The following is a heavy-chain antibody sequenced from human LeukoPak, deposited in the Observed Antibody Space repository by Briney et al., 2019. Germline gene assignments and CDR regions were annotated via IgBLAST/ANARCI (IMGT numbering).Heavy chain of an antibody. CDR2: ISAYNGNT. D-gene: IGHD3-22*01. Sequence: ASVKVSCKASGYTFTSYGISWVRQAPGQGLEWMGWISAYNGNTNYAQKLQGRVTMTTDTSTSTAFMELRSLRSDDTAVYYCARDHYDSSGYYGYAFNIWGQGTMVTVSS. J-gene: IGHJ3*02. CDR3: ARDHYDSSGYYGYAFNI. V-gene: IGHV1-18*01. CDR1: GYTFTSYG.